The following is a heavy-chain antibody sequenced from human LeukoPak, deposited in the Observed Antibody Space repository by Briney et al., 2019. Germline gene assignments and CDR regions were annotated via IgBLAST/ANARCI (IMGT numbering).Heavy chain of an antibody. CDR2: INWNGGST. V-gene: IGHV3-20*04. CDR3: ARDVYSYYYYGMDV. Sequence: GGSLRLSCAASGFTFDDYRMSWVRQAPGKGLEWVSGINWNGGSTGYADSVKGRFTISRDNAKNSLYLQMNSLRAEDTALYYCARDVYSYYYYGMDVWGQGTTVTVSS. CDR1: GFTFDDYR. J-gene: IGHJ6*02. D-gene: IGHD5-18*01.